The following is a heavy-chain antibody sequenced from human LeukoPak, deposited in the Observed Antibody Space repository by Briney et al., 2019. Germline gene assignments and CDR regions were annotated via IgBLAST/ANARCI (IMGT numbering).Heavy chain of an antibody. CDR3: ARDSLWFGEDTERGMDV. D-gene: IGHD3-10*01. V-gene: IGHV3-48*03. CDR2: ISTSGSTI. J-gene: IGHJ6*04. Sequence: GGSLRLSCAASGFTFSSYEMNWVRLAPGKGLEWVSYISTSGSTIYYADSVKGRFTISRDNAKNSLYLQMNSLRAEDTAVYYCARDSLWFGEDTERGMDVWGKGTTVTVSS. CDR1: GFTFSSYE.